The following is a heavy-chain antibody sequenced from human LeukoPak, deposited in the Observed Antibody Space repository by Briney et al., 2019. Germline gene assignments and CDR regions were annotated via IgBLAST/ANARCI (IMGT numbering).Heavy chain of an antibody. CDR3: ARDLRSAADY. CDR1: GFTFSSYW. V-gene: IGHV3-74*01. CDR2: INTDGSGSGT. Sequence: PGGSLRLSCAASGFTFSSYWMQWVRQAPGKGLVWVSRINTDGSGSGTSYADSVKGRFTISRDNAKNTLYLQMNSLRVEDTAVYYCARDLRSAADYWGQGTLVTVSS. J-gene: IGHJ4*02.